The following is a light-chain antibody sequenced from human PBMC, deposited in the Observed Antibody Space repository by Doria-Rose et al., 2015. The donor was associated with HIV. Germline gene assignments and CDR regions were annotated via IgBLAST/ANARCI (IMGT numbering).Light chain of an antibody. V-gene: IGKV3-20*01. CDR1: QRVKSSY. Sequence: EIVMTQSPGTLSLSPGERATLSCRASQRVKSSYLAWYQQKPGQAPRLLIYDASTRAIGIPDRFSGSGSGTDFTLTISRLEPEDVAVYYCQQYGTSRGTFGQGTRLEIK. CDR2: DAS. CDR3: QQYGTSRGT. J-gene: IGKJ5*01.